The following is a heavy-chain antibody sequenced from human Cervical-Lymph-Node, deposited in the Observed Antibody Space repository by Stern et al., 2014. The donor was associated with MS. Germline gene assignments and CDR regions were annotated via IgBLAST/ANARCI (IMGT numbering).Heavy chain of an antibody. CDR1: GFRFSNFG. Sequence: GQLVESGGGVVQPGRSLRLSCASSGFRFSNFGFHWVRQAPGKGLEWLTVIWYDGIKKYYADSVKGRFTISRDNSKNTLYLQMKSLRVEDTAIYYCAREAGNGYNKIDFWGKGTLVTVSP. CDR3: AREAGNGYNKIDF. D-gene: IGHD5-24*01. V-gene: IGHV3-33*01. J-gene: IGHJ4*02. CDR2: IWYDGIKK.